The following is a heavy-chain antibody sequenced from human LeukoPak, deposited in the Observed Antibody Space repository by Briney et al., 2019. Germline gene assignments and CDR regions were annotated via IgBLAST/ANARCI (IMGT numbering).Heavy chain of an antibody. J-gene: IGHJ2*01. Sequence: GESLKISCKGSGYSFTSYWIGWVRQIPGKGLELMGIIYPGGSDTRYRPSFQGQVTISADKSISTAYLQWSSLKASDTAMYYCARPSMARSYWYFDLWGRGTLVTVSS. CDR3: ARPSMARSYWYFDL. CDR2: IYPGGSDT. D-gene: IGHD2/OR15-2a*01. CDR1: GYSFTSYW. V-gene: IGHV5-51*01.